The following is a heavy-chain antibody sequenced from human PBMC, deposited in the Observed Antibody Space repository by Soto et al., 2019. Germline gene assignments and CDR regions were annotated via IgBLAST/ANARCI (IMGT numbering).Heavy chain of an antibody. V-gene: IGHV5-51*01. CDR1: EYNFANFW. D-gene: IGHD2-8*02. CDR3: AAGYSTGLDAFDI. CDR2: IFPCDSDT. J-gene: IGHJ3*02. Sequence: GESLKISCKGSEYNFANFWIGWVRQMPGKGLEWMGMIFPCDSDTKNSPSLEGQITMSVDKSDSSAYLQWRSLKASDAAIYYCAAGYSTGLDAFDIWGQGTMVTVSS.